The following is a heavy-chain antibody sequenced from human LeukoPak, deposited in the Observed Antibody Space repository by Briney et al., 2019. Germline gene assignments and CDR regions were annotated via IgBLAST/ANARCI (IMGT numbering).Heavy chain of an antibody. CDR1: GFTFSSYS. CDR3: ARVWFGDICMDV. D-gene: IGHD3-10*01. Sequence: GGSLRLSSAASGFTFSSYSMNWVRQAPGKGLEWVSSISSSSSYIYYADSVKGRFTISRDNAKNSLYLQMNSLRAEDTAVYYCARVWFGDICMDVWGQGSTVTVSS. J-gene: IGHJ6*02. V-gene: IGHV3-21*01. CDR2: ISSSSSYI.